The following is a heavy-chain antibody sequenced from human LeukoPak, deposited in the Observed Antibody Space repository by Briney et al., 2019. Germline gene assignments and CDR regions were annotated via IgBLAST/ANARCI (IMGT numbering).Heavy chain of an antibody. CDR3: AKGRGVTTRPHFDY. J-gene: IGHJ4*02. CDR1: GFTFTGYA. CDR2: VSVSGDST. Sequence: PGGSLRLSCTASGFTFTGYAMNWVRQAPGKGLEWVSTVSVSGDSTYYADSVKGRFTISRDNSKDTLYLQMHSLRAEDTALYYCAKGRGVTTRPHFDYWGQETLVTVSS. D-gene: IGHD4-17*01. V-gene: IGHV3-23*01.